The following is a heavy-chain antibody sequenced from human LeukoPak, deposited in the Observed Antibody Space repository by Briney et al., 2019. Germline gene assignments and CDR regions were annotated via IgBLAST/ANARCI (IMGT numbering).Heavy chain of an antibody. CDR2: ISGSGGST. Sequence: GGSLRLSCAASGFTFSSYGMHWVRQASGKGLEWVSAISGSGGSTYYADSVKGRFTISRDNSKNTLYLQMNSLRAEDTAIYYCAKTGAVKGDYWGQGTLVTVSS. V-gene: IGHV3-23*01. D-gene: IGHD4-17*01. J-gene: IGHJ4*02. CDR3: AKTGAVKGDY. CDR1: GFTFSSYG.